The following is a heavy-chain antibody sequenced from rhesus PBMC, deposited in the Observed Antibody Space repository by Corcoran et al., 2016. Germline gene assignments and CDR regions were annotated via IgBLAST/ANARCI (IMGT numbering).Heavy chain of an antibody. CDR1: GFTFSSYG. V-gene: IGHV3S5*01. Sequence: EVQLVESGGGLVQPGGSLRLSCAASGFTFSSYGMSWVRQAPGKGLEWVSYICNGGGSTYYADSVTGRFTISRDNSKNTLSLQMSSLRAEDTAVYYCAKNTVLGIMYGLDSWGQGVVVTVSS. D-gene: IGHD2-21*01. CDR2: ICNGGGST. CDR3: AKNTVLGIMYGLDS. J-gene: IGHJ6*01.